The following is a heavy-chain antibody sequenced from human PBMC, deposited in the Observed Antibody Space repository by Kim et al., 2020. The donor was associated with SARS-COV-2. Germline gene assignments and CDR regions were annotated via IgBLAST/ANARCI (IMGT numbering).Heavy chain of an antibody. V-gene: IGHV4-34*01. Sequence: TNTNPALKSRVTISVDTSKNQFSLKLSSVTAADTAVYYCARGRPLLAYDYWGQGTLVTVSS. J-gene: IGHJ4*02. CDR3: ARGRPLLAYDY. D-gene: IGHD3-3*02. CDR2: T.